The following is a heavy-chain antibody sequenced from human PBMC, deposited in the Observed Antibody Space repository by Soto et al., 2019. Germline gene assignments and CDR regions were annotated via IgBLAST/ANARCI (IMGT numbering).Heavy chain of an antibody. Sequence: QVQLVQSGPEVKKPGSSVKVSCKASGGTFSSYTISWVRQAPGQGLEWMGRIIPILGIANYAQKFQGRVTITADKSTSTAYMELSSLRSEDTAVYYCARVYLVADYYYGMDVWGQGTTVTVCS. CDR3: ARVYLVADYYYGMDV. D-gene: IGHD2-2*01. V-gene: IGHV1-69*02. J-gene: IGHJ6*02. CDR1: GGTFSSYT. CDR2: IIPILGIA.